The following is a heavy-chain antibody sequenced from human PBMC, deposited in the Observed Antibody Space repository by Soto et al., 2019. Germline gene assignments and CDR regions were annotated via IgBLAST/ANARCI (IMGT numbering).Heavy chain of an antibody. CDR1: GFTVSSYY. CDR2: IYSAGSA. V-gene: IGHV3-66*01. J-gene: IGHJ4*02. Sequence: EVQLVESGGGLVQPGGSLRLSCAASGFTVSSYYTSWVRQAPGKGLEWVSVIYSAGSADFADSVKGRFTISRDNSKNTLYLQMSSLRAEDTAVYYCARVPSTSYHYFDYWGQGTLVTVSS. CDR3: ARVPSTSYHYFDY. D-gene: IGHD2-2*01.